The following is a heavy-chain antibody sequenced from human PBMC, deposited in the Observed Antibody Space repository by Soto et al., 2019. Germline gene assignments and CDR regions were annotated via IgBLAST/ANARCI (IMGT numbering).Heavy chain of an antibody. V-gene: IGHV4-61*01. CDR3: ARDSRCCGMDV. J-gene: IGHJ6*02. CDR1: GGSFKSGSYS. CDR2: VYHTGRT. Sequence: QVQLQESGPGLVKPSETLSLTCTVSGGSFKSGSYSWSWIRQPPGKGLEWIGYVYHTGRTSYNPSLKSRVSISMDTSKNQFSLTLNSVTAADTAVYYCARDSRCCGMDVWGQGTTVTVSS.